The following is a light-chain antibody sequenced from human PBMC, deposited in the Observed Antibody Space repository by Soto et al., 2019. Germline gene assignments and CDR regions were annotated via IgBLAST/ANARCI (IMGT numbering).Light chain of an antibody. CDR3: QPYNNWPLT. CDR2: AAS. J-gene: IGKJ4*01. V-gene: IGKV1-8*01. CDR1: QGISSY. Sequence: AIRMTQSPSSFSASTGDRVTITCRASQGISSYLAWYQQKPGKAPRLLIYAASTRATGVPARFSGSRSGPEFTLTINSLQSEDFAIYYCQPYNNWPLTFGGGTKVDI.